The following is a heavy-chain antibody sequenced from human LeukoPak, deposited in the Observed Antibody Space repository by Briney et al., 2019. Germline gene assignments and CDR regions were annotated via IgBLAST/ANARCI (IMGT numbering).Heavy chain of an antibody. CDR3: ASLYYDIYY. D-gene: IGHD3-9*01. CDR2: IYYSGST. J-gene: IGHJ4*02. CDR1: GGSISSGGYY. V-gene: IGHV4-31*03. Sequence: SETLSPTCTVSGGSISSGGYYWSWIRQHPGKGLEWIGYIYYSGSTYHNPSLKSRVTISVDTSKNQFSLKLSSVTAADTAVYYCASLYYDIYYWGQGTLVTVSS.